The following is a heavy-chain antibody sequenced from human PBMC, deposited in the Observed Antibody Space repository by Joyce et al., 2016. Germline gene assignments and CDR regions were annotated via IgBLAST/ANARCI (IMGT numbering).Heavy chain of an antibody. Sequence: QVQLQESGPGLVKPSQTLSLSCSVSGGSINSGSYYWSWIRQSAGKGLQWIGRVYTTGRTNYNPSLKRRVTISVDTSKNQLSLKLRSVTAADSAVYYCVRERGDYVYFYYYYIDVWGKGTTVTVSS. D-gene: IGHD4-17*01. CDR3: VRERGDYVYFYYYYIDV. V-gene: IGHV4-61*02. CDR1: GGSINSGSYY. CDR2: VYTTGRT. J-gene: IGHJ6*03.